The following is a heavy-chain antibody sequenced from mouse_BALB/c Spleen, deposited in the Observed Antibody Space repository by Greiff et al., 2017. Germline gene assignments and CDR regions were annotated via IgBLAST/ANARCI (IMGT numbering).Heavy chain of an antibody. V-gene: IGHV5-17*02. D-gene: IGHD1-1*01. CDR1: GFTFSSFG. CDR3: ASDYGSSYWLAY. J-gene: IGHJ3*01. Sequence: EVQLVESGGGLVQPGGSRKLSCAASGFTFSSFGMHWVRQAPEKGLEWVAYISSGSSTIYYADTVKGRFTISRDNPKNTLFLQMTSLRSEDTAMYYCASDYGSSYWLAYWGQGTLVTVSA. CDR2: ISSGSSTI.